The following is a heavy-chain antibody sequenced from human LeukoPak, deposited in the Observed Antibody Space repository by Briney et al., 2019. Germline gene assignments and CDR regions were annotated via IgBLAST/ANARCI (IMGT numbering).Heavy chain of an antibody. J-gene: IGHJ4*02. D-gene: IGHD1-26*01. V-gene: IGHV4-59*01. Sequence: SETLSLTCTVSGGSISSYYRSWIRQPPGKGLEWIGYIYYSGSTNYNPSLKSRVTISVDTSKNQFSLKLSSVTAADTAVYYCARGRWELPDYWGQGTLVTVSS. CDR3: ARGRWELPDY. CDR1: GGSISSYY. CDR2: IYYSGST.